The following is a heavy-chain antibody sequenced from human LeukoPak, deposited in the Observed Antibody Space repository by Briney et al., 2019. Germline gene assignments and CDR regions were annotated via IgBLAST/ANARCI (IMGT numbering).Heavy chain of an antibody. J-gene: IGHJ4*02. CDR3: ARVQDPAATDYFDY. D-gene: IGHD6-13*01. CDR1: GYTFTGYY. Sequence: ASVKVSCKASGYTFTGYYMHWVRQAPGQGLDWMGWINPNSGGTNYAQKFQGRVTMTRDTSISTAYMELSRLRSDDTAVYYCARVQDPAATDYFDYWGQGTLVTVSS. CDR2: INPNSGGT. V-gene: IGHV1-2*02.